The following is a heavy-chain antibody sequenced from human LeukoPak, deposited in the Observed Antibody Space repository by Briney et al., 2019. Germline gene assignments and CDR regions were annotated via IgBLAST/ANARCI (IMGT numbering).Heavy chain of an antibody. CDR2: ISGSGGST. D-gene: IGHD3-22*01. V-gene: IGHV3-23*01. CDR3: AKSRWTYYDCGES. Sequence: PGGSLRLSCAASGFIFDDYGMSWVRQAPGKGLEWVSGISGSGGSTYYADSVKGRFTISRDNSKNTLYLQMDSLRAEDTAVYYCAKSRWTYYDCGESWGQGTLVTVSS. CDR1: GFIFDDYG. J-gene: IGHJ5*02.